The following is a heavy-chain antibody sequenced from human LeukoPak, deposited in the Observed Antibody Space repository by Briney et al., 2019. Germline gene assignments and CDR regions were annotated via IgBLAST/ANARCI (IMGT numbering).Heavy chain of an antibody. D-gene: IGHD2-2*01. CDR1: GYTFTSYG. V-gene: IGHV1-18*01. Sequence: GASVKVSCKASGYTFTSYGISWVRQAPGQGLEWMGWISAYNGNTNYAQKLQGRVTITADKSTSTAYMELSSLRSEDTAVYYCARDMGYCSSTSCSPLWGYWGQGTLVTVSS. J-gene: IGHJ4*02. CDR3: ARDMGYCSSTSCSPLWGY. CDR2: ISAYNGNT.